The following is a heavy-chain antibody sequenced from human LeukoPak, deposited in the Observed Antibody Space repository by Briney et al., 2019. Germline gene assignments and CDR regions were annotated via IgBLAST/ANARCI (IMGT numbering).Heavy chain of an antibody. V-gene: IGHV3-23*01. CDR2: IGGSGGST. J-gene: IGHJ5*02. Sequence: GGSLRLSCAASGFTVSSNYMTWVRQAPGKGLEWVSAIGGSGGSTYYADSVKGRFTISRDNSKNTLYLQMNSLRAEDTAVYYCAKDTSSGWPNWFDPWGQGTLVTVSS. CDR3: AKDTSSGWPNWFDP. D-gene: IGHD6-19*01. CDR1: GFTVSSNY.